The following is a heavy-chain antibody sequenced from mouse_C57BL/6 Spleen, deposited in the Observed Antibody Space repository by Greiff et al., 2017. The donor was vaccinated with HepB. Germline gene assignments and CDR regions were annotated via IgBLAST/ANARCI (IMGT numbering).Heavy chain of an antibody. CDR1: GYSITSGYY. CDR2: ISYDGSN. CDR3: ARDVAGDV. D-gene: IGHD1-1*01. J-gene: IGHJ1*03. Sequence: EVKLQESGPGLVKPSQSLSLTCSVTGYSITSGYYWNWIRQFPGNKLEWMGYISYDGSNNYNPSLKNRISITRDTSKNQFFLKLNSVTTEDTATYYCARDVAGDVWGTGTTVTVSS. V-gene: IGHV3-6*01.